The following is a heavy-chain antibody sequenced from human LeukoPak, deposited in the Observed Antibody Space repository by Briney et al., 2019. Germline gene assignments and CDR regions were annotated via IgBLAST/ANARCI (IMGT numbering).Heavy chain of an antibody. J-gene: IGHJ4*02. Sequence: GGSLRLSCAASGFTFRSYWMSWVRQAPGKGLEWVANIKRDGSEKYYVDSVKGRFTISRDNTKNSLHLQMNSLRAEDTAMYFCARDRGRYSSSSAPLDYWGQGTLVTVSS. CDR2: IKRDGSEK. D-gene: IGHD6-6*01. CDR3: ARDRGRYSSSSAPLDY. CDR1: GFTFRSYW. V-gene: IGHV3-7*01.